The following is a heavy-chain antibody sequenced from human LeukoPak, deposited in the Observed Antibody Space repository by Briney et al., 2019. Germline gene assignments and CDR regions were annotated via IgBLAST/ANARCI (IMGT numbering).Heavy chain of an antibody. CDR3: AEDVKYNWNYIDY. CDR2: ISGSGGST. CDR1: GFTFSSYG. D-gene: IGHD1-20*01. Sequence: GGSLRLSCAASGFTFSSYGMSWVRQAPGKGLEWVSAISGSGGSTYYADSVKGRFTISRDNSKNTLYLQMNSLRAEDTALYYCAEDVKYNWNYIDYWGQGALVTVSS. V-gene: IGHV3-23*01. J-gene: IGHJ4*02.